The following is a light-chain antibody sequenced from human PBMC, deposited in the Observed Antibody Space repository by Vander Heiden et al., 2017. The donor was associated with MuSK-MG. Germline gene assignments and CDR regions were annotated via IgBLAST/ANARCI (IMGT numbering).Light chain of an antibody. J-gene: IGKJ3*01. CDR1: KDISVY. CDR2: DVS. V-gene: IGKV1-33*01. CDR3: RHDDKFLPQ. Sequence: DIQMTQSPSSLSASVGDRVTISCQTSKDISVYLNWYQQKPGKAPKLLIYDVSHFVAGVSSTFSGGGSVRDFTLTIISLQPEDIATYYCRHDDKFLPQFGHGTKVNIK.